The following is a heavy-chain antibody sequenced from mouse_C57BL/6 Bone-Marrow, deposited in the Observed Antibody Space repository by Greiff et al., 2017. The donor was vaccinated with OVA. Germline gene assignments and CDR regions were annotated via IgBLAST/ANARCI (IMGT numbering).Heavy chain of an antibody. J-gene: IGHJ2*01. V-gene: IGHV1-26*01. Sequence: VQLQQSGPELVKPGASVKISCKASGYTFTDYYMNWVKQSHGKSLEWIGDINPNNGGTSYNQKFKGKATLTVDKSSSTAYMELRSLTSEDSAVYDSARFPDYYGGWGQGTTLTVSS. CDR3: ARFPDYYGG. CDR2: INPNNGGT. D-gene: IGHD1-1*01. CDR1: GYTFTDYY.